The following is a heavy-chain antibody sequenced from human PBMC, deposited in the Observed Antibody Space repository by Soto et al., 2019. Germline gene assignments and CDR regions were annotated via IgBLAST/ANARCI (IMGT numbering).Heavy chain of an antibody. CDR2: INPNSGGT. D-gene: IGHD1-7*01. Sequence: ASVKVSCKASGCTFTDYYMHWVRQAPGQGLEWMGWINPNSGGTNYAQKFQGRVTMTRDTSISTAYMELSRLRSDDTAVYYCASKLELRGSYYYYYDMDVSGQGPTVTVSS. CDR3: ASKLELRGSYYYYYDMDV. CDR1: GCTFTDYY. V-gene: IGHV1-2*02. J-gene: IGHJ6*02.